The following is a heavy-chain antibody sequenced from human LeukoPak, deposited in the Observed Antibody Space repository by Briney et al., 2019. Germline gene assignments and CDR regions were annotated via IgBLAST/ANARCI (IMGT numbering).Heavy chain of an antibody. J-gene: IGHJ3*02. D-gene: IGHD3-22*01. Sequence: SETLSLTCTVSGGSISSYYWSWTRQPAGKGLEWIGRIYTSGSTNYNPSLKSRVTTSVDTSKNQFSLKLSSVTAADTAVYYCARGRAPSRWLFILNAFDIWGQGTMVTVSS. CDR3: ARGRAPSRWLFILNAFDI. V-gene: IGHV4-4*07. CDR2: IYTSGST. CDR1: GGSISSYY.